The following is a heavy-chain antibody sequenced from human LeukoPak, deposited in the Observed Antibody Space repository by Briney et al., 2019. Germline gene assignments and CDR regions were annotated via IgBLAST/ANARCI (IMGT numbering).Heavy chain of an antibody. D-gene: IGHD6-13*01. CDR1: GYSISSGYY. CDR3: ARGPSSWYDGVVDY. Sequence: PSETLSLTCTVSGYSISSGYYWGWIRQPPGKGLEWIGSIYHSGSTYYNPSLKSRVTISVDTSKNQFSLKLSSVTAADTAVYYCARGPSSWYDGVVDYWGQGTLVTVSS. CDR2: IYHSGST. V-gene: IGHV4-38-2*02. J-gene: IGHJ4*02.